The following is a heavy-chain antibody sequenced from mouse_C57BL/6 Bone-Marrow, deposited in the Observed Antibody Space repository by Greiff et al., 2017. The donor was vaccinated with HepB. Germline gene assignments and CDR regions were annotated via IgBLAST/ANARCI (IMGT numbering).Heavy chain of an antibody. Sequence: QVQLQQPGAELVKPGASVKLSCKASGYTFTSYWMHWVKQRPGRGLEWIGRIDPDSGGTKYNEKFKSKATLTVDKPSITAYMQLSSLTSEDSAVYYCARKLIYYYGSSYYWYFDVWGTGTTVTVSS. CDR2: IDPDSGGT. J-gene: IGHJ1*03. V-gene: IGHV1-72*01. D-gene: IGHD1-1*01. CDR1: GYTFTSYW. CDR3: ARKLIYYYGSSYYWYFDV.